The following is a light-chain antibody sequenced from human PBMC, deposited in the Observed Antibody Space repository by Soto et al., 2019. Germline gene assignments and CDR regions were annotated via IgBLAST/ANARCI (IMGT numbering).Light chain of an antibody. CDR2: DVT. J-gene: IGLJ2*01. Sequence: QSVLTQPASVSGSPGRSVTISCTGSSSDVGDFNYVSWYQHLPGRAPKLIIYDVTNRPSGISYRFSASKSGRTASLTISGLQAEDAADYYCSSYSSSSTHVVFGGGTKLTVL. V-gene: IGLV2-14*03. CDR3: SSYSSSSTHVV. CDR1: SSDVGDFNY.